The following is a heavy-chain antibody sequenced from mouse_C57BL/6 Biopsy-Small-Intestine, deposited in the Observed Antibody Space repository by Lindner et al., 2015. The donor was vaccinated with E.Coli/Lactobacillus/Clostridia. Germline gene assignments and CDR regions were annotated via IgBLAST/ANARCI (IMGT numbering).Heavy chain of an antibody. CDR3: ARGTFFAY. Sequence: VQLQESGPEQVKPGTSVKMSCKASGYTFTDYSIDWVKQSHGKSLEWIGDINPNHGGTFYDQKFKDKATLTIDTSSNTAYLELRSLTSEDSAVYYCARGTFFAYWGQGTILTVSS. V-gene: IGHV1-18*01. CDR2: INPNHGGT. CDR1: GYTFTDYS. J-gene: IGHJ2*01.